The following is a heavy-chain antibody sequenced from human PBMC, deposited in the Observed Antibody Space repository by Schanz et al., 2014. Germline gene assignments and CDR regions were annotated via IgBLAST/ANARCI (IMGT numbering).Heavy chain of an antibody. CDR2: MNSKTGNT. Sequence: QVQLVQSGAEVKKPGASVKLSCKASNYIFTSYGITWVRQAPGQGLEWMGWMNSKTGNTGYAQRFQGRVTMTRNTSITTAYLELSSLRSGDTAVYYCTKGRTFGRWGQGTLVNVSS. V-gene: IGHV1-8*01. J-gene: IGHJ4*02. D-gene: IGHD3-16*01. CDR1: NYIFTSYG. CDR3: TKGRTFGR.